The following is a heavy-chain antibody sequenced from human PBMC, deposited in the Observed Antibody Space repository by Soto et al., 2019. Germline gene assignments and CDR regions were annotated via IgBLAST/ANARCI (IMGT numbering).Heavy chain of an antibody. D-gene: IGHD3-22*01. CDR3: ARDLLGDISCYFCC. Sequence: EVQLVESGGGLIPPGGSLRLSCAASGFTVSSNYMSWVRQAPGKGLEWVSVIYSGGSTSYADCVKGRFTISRDNSKKTLYLNMYILRAEDTAVYYCARDLLGDISCYFCCWWQGTLVTVSS. CDR1: GFTVSSNY. J-gene: IGHJ4*02. V-gene: IGHV3-53*01. CDR2: IYSGGST.